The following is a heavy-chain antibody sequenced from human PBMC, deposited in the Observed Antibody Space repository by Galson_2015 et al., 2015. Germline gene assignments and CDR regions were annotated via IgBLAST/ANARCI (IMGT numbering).Heavy chain of an antibody. D-gene: IGHD3-3*01. V-gene: IGHV3-23*01. J-gene: IGHJ4*02. CDR3: AKGGNIWSGYKQYFDY. CDR2: ISGSSVYT. Sequence: SLRLSCAASAFTFSSHAMNWVRQAPGKGLEWVSGISGSSVYTYYADSVKGRFTISRDNSKNTLYLQMNSLRAEDSAVYYCAKGGNIWSGYKQYFDYWGQGTLVTVSS. CDR1: AFTFSSHA.